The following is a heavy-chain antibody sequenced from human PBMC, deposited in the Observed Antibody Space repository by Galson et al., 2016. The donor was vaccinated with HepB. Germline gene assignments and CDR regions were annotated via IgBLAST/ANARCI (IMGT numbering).Heavy chain of an antibody. CDR3: ARGAFL. V-gene: IGHV3-7*01. CDR2: INPDGSGK. CDR1: GSTISGSW. J-gene: IGHJ4*02. D-gene: IGHD2/OR15-2a*01. Sequence: SLRLSCAVSGSTISGSWMYWVRQAPGKGLEWVANINPDGSGKNYVDSVKGRFTISRDDAKNSLYLHMDSLKAEDTAVSYCARGAFLGGRGTLVTVSS.